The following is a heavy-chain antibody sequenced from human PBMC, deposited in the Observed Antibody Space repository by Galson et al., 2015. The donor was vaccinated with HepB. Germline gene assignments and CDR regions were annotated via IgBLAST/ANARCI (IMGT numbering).Heavy chain of an antibody. Sequence: SLRLSCAASGFIFRDYWMHWVRQAPGQGLMWVSYINFDGTTTKYADPVKGRFTTSRENAENTLYLQMNSLRAEDTGVYYCVRELAFGCGSYSHWGQGTLVTVSS. CDR1: GFIFRDYW. D-gene: IGHD3-16*01. CDR2: INFDGTTT. CDR3: VRELAFGCGSYSH. V-gene: IGHV3-74*01. J-gene: IGHJ4*02.